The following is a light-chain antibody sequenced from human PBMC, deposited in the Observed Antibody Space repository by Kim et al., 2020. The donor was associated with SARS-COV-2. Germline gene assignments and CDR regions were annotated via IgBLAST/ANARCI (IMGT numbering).Light chain of an antibody. V-gene: IGKV3-15*01. CDR1: HSVSTH. CDR2: YAS. Sequence: SPRARASLSCRASHSVSTHLAWYQHRPCQAPRLLIYYASTRATGIPTRFSGSGSGTEFTLTISSLQSEDFAIYYCHQYNDWPPGDTFGQGTKLEI. CDR3: HQYNDWPPGDT. J-gene: IGKJ2*01.